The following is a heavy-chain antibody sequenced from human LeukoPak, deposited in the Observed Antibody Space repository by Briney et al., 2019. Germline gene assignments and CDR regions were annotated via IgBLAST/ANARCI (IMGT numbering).Heavy chain of an antibody. CDR2: ISGSTGRT. D-gene: IGHD1-26*01. J-gene: IGHJ2*01. CDR3: AKDRTVGASYWYFDL. V-gene: IGHV3-23*01. Sequence: GGSLRLSCAASGFTFSSYAMSWVRQAPGKGLEWVSAISGSTGRTYYADSVKGRFTISRDNSKNTLYLQMNSLRAEDTAIYYCAKDRTVGASYWYFDLWGRGTLVTVSS. CDR1: GFTFSSYA.